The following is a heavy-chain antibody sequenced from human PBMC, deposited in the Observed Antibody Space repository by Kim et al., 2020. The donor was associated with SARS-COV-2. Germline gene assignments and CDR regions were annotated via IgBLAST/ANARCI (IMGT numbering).Heavy chain of an antibody. J-gene: IGHJ6*02. CDR2: IKGDGSEK. Sequence: GGSLRLSCAASGFTFSSYWMCWVRQAPGKGLEWVANIKGDGSEKHYVDSVKGRFTISRDNAKNSLSLQMNSLRADDTAVYYCARAADYGDFFIYQYALDVWGQGTTVTVSS. CDR3: ARAADYGDFFIYQYALDV. CDR1: GFTFSSYW. D-gene: IGHD4-17*01. V-gene: IGHV3-7*03.